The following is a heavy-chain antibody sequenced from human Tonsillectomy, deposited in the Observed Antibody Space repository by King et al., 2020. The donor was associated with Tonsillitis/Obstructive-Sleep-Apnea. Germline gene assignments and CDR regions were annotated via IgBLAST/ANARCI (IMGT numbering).Heavy chain of an antibody. Sequence: VQLVESGGGLVKPGGSLRLSCAASGFTFSDYYMSWIRQAPGKGLEWVSAISRSGNTIDYADSVKGRFTISRDNAKKSLYPQMNSLRAEDTAVYYCARGMGDVVVPTYFCMDVWGKGATVTVS. CDR2: ISRSGNTI. CDR3: ARGMGDVVVPTYFCMDV. J-gene: IGHJ6*03. V-gene: IGHV3-11*01. CDR1: GFTFSDYY. D-gene: IGHD2-2*01.